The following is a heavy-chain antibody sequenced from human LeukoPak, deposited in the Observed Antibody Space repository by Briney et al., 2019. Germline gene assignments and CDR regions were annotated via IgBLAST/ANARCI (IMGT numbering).Heavy chain of an antibody. CDR1: RYSLTNFL. D-gene: IGHD3-22*01. V-gene: IGHV5-10-1*01. Sequence: PGGSLRPSRKRSRYSLTNFLISWVRDMPGGSVEWMGRIDPSDSYTNYSPSFQGTVTISTDKSISTAYLQWSSLKASDTAMYYCARDDSSGYDYWGQGTLVTVSS. CDR2: IDPSDSYT. CDR3: ARDDSSGYDY. J-gene: IGHJ4*02.